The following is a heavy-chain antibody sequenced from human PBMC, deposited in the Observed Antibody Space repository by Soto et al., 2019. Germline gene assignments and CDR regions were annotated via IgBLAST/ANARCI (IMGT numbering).Heavy chain of an antibody. CDR3: ARDRAAIFGGYYYYGMDV. Sequence: ASETLSLTCTVSGGSISSGDYYWSWIRQPPGKGLEWIGYIYYSGSTYYNPPLKSRVTISVDTSKNQFSLKLSSVTAADTAVYYCARDRAAIFGGYYYYGMDVWGQGTTVTVSS. J-gene: IGHJ6*02. CDR2: IYYSGST. D-gene: IGHD3-3*01. CDR1: GGSISSGDYY. V-gene: IGHV4-30-4*02.